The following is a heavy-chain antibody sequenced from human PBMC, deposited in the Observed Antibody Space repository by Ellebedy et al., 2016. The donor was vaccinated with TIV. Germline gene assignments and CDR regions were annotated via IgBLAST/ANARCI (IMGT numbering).Heavy chain of an antibody. J-gene: IGHJ6*02. Sequence: GESLKISCKGSGYSFTSYWIGWVRQMPGKGLEWMGIIYPGDSDTRYSPSFQGQVTISADKSISTAYLQWSSLKASDTAMYYCARTGMTTVIYYYYGMDVWGQGTTVTVSS. V-gene: IGHV5-51*01. CDR2: IYPGDSDT. CDR1: GYSFTSYW. D-gene: IGHD4-17*01. CDR3: ARTGMTTVIYYYYGMDV.